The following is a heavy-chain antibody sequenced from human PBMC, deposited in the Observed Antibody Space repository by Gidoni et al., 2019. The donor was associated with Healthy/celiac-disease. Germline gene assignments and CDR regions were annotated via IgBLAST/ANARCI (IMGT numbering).Heavy chain of an antibody. Sequence: EVQLVESGGGLVKPGGSLRLSCAASGFTYSSYSMNWVRQAPGKGLEWVSSISSSSSYIYYADSVKGRFTISRDNAKNSLYLQMNSLRAEDTAVYYCARDSSVTTVTTLGNFDYWGQGTLVTVSS. CDR3: ARDSSVTTVTTLGNFDY. D-gene: IGHD4-17*01. CDR1: GFTYSSYS. V-gene: IGHV3-21*01. J-gene: IGHJ4*02. CDR2: ISSSSSYI.